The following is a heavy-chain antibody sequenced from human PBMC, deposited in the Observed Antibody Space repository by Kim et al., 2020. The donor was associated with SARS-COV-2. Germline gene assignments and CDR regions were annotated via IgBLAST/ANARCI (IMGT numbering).Heavy chain of an antibody. D-gene: IGHD6-19*01. CDR3: ARDRVMAVAGNDDAFDI. CDR2: INTNTGNP. J-gene: IGHJ3*02. V-gene: IGHV7-4-1*02. Sequence: ASVKVSCKASGYTFTSYAMNWVRQAPGQGLEWMGWINTNTGNPTYAQGFTGRFVFSLDTSVSTAYLQISSLKAEDTAVYYCARDRVMAVAGNDDAFDIWGQGTMVTVSS. CDR1: GYTFTSYA.